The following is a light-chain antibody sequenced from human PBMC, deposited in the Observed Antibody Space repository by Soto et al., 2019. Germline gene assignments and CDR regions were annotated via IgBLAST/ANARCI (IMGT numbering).Light chain of an antibody. CDR2: ASS. CDR3: QQLNTFPIT. Sequence: DIQLTQSPSFLSASVGDRVTITCRASQGISSYLAWYQQTPGKAPKLLIYASSTLQSGVPSRFSGSGSGTEFTLTISNLQPEDSATYFCQQLNTFPITFGQGTRL. J-gene: IGKJ5*01. V-gene: IGKV1-9*01. CDR1: QGISSY.